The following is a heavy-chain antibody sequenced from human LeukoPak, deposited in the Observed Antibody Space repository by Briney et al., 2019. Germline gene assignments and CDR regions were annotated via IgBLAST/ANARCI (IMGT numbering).Heavy chain of an antibody. CDR2: ISGSGGST. V-gene: IGHV3-23*01. J-gene: IGHJ4*02. CDR1: GFTFSSYA. D-gene: IGHD7-27*01. Sequence: PGGSLRLSCAACGFTFSSYAMRWVRQAPGKGLEGVSAISGSGGSTYYADSVKGRFTISRSNTKNPLHLQMNSLGADDTGVYYCAKGGGLGTYYFDYWGQGTLVTVSS. CDR3: AKGGGLGTYYFDY.